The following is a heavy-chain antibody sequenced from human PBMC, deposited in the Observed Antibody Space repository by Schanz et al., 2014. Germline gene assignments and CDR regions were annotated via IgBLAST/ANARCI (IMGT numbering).Heavy chain of an antibody. CDR2: VSRSTPDI. J-gene: IGHJ4*02. CDR1: GFTFSSYA. CDR3: ARKVVATIGGYYDN. V-gene: IGHV3-48*01. Sequence: EVQLVQSGGGLVQPGGSLRLSCAASGFTFSSYAMSWVRQAPGKGLEWVSYVSRSTPDIYYADSVKGRFTISRDNAKNSLYLEMNSLRAEDTAVYYCARKVVATIGGYYDNWGQGTLXIVSS. D-gene: IGHD5-12*01.